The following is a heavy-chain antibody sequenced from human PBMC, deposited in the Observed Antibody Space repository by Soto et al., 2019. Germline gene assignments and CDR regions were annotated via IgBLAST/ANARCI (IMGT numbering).Heavy chain of an antibody. D-gene: IGHD2-2*01. J-gene: IGHJ5*02. V-gene: IGHV1-46*01. CDR1: GYTFTSDY. Sequence: AAVKGSCKASGYTFTSDYMHWVRQAPGQGLEWMGIINPSGGSTSYAQKFQGRVTMTRDTSTSTVYMELSSLRSEDTAVYYCARVSCSSTSCTTRGNWFDPWGQGTLVTVSS. CDR3: ARVSCSSTSCTTRGNWFDP. CDR2: INPSGGST.